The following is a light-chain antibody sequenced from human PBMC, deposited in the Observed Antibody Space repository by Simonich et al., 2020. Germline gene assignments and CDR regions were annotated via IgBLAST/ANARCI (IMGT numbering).Light chain of an antibody. J-gene: IGKJ2*01. V-gene: IGKV3-11*01. CDR1: QSVSSY. CDR3: QQRSNWPYT. CDR2: DAS. Sequence: EIVLTQSPANLSLSPGERATLSCRASQSVSSYLAWYQQKPGQAPRLLIYDASHRATGIPARFSGSGSGTDFTLTISSLEPEDFAVYYCQQRSNWPYTFGQGTKLEIK.